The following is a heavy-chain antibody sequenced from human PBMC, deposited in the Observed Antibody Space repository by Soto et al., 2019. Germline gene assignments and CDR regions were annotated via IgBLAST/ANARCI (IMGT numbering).Heavy chain of an antibody. CDR3: AAGEPLNY. D-gene: IGHD1-26*01. J-gene: IGHJ4*02. V-gene: IGHV3-33*01. CDR2: IWYDGSNK. Sequence: GGSLRLSCVASGFMFSNYGMHWVRQAPGKGLEWVAIIWYDGSNKYCADSVKGRFTISRDNSRNTVYLQMNSLRAEDTAMYYCAAGEPLNYRGQGTLVTVSS. CDR1: GFMFSNYG.